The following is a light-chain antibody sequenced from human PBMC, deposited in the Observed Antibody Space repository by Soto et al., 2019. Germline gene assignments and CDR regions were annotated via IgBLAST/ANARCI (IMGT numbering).Light chain of an antibody. CDR2: GAS. J-gene: IGKJ4*01. Sequence: EIVLTQSPGTLSLSPGERVTLSCRASQTVAKNFLAWYQRKPGQAPRLLIHGASSRATGIPDRFSGRGSGTDFALTISRLEPEDAAGFYCQQYAASPLTFGGGTTVEIK. CDR3: QQYAASPLT. V-gene: IGKV3-20*01. CDR1: QTVAKNF.